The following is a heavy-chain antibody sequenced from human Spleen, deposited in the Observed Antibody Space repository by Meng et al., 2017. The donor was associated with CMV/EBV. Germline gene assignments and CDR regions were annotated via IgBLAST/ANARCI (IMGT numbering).Heavy chain of an antibody. CDR2: IFSDDEK. CDR3: AHITHYTITTYNAMDV. V-gene: IGHV2-26*01. J-gene: IGHJ6*02. D-gene: IGHD1-1*01. Sequence: SGPTLVKPTETLTLTCTVSGFSLSNPRMGVSWVRQPPGKALEWLAHIFSDDEKSYSTSLRSRITISKDTSRSQVVLTLTNMAPVDTATYFCAHITHYTITTYNAMDVWGQGTTVTVSS. CDR1: GFSLSNPRMG.